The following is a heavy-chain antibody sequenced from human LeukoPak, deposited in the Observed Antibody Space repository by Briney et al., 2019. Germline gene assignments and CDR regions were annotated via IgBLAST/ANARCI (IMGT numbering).Heavy chain of an antibody. CDR3: ARDAPGYGGYGD. Sequence: PGGSLRLSCAASGFTFSTYWMSWVRQAPGKGLEWVGNIKEDGSDKNYGDSVKGRFTISRDNAKNSLYLQMNSLRAEDTAVYYCARDAPGYGGYGDWGQGILVTVSS. CDR2: IKEDGSDK. CDR1: GFTFSTYW. D-gene: IGHD5-12*01. J-gene: IGHJ4*02. V-gene: IGHV3-7*01.